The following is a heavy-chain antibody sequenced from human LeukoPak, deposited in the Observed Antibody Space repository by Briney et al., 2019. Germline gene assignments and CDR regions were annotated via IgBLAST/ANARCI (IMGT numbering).Heavy chain of an antibody. Sequence: GGSLRLSCTASGFTFSDYSMSWVRQAPGAGLEWVSAISPAGDSTTDADSVKGRFTISRDNSKSTLYLQMNGLTAEDTALYYSARRLVTAGITDFFDSWGQGTLVSVSS. CDR1: GFTFSDYS. D-gene: IGHD2-2*01. CDR3: ARRLVTAGITDFFDS. V-gene: IGHV3-23*01. CDR2: ISPAGDST. J-gene: IGHJ4*02.